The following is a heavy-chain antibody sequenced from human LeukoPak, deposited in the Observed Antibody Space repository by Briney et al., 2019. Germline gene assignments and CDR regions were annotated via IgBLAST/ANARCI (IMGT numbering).Heavy chain of an antibody. CDR3: AKENSSCCPLGMDV. CDR2: ISGGGGST. CDR1: GFTFSSYA. D-gene: IGHD2-2*01. Sequence: GGSLRLSYAASGFTFSSYAMNWVRQAPGKGLEWVSAISGGGGSTYFADSVKGRFTISRDNSKNTLYLQMNSLRAEDTAIYYCAKENSSCCPLGMDVWGQGTTVTVSS. J-gene: IGHJ6*02. V-gene: IGHV3-23*01.